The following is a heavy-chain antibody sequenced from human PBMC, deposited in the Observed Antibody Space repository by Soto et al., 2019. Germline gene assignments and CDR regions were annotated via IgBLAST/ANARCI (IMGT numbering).Heavy chain of an antibody. V-gene: IGHV3-7*03. J-gene: IGHJ5*02. CDR3: VRGRSTENP. CDR2: INEDGSQQ. Sequence: EVQLVESGGGLVQPGGSLRLSCAGSEFIFSNSWMSWVRQSPGGGLEWVTNINEDGSQQYYVASVKGRFTISRDNARQSVYLQMTSLRVEDTAVYFSVRGRSTENPWGQGTVVTVSS. CDR1: EFIFSNSW.